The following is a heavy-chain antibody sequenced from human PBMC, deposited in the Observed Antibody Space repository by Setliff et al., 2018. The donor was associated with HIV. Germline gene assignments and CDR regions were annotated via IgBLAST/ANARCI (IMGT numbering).Heavy chain of an antibody. CDR1: GYSFSTYW. D-gene: IGHD3-9*01. Sequence: LGASLTISCKGSGYSFSTYWIGWVRQMPGKGLEWMGIIYPGDSDTRYSPSFQGQVTISADKSISTAYLQWSSLKASDTAMYYCARQGDYHILTGYYSGPHDAFDIWGQGTMVTVSS. CDR2: IYPGDSDT. CDR3: ARQGDYHILTGYYSGPHDAFDI. V-gene: IGHV5-51*01. J-gene: IGHJ3*02.